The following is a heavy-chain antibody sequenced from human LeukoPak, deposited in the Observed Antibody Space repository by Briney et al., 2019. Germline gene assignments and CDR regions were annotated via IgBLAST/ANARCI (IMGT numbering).Heavy chain of an antibody. CDR3: ARDSGGSYYRGFWFDP. V-gene: IGHV6-1*01. D-gene: IGHD1-26*01. Sequence: SPTLSLTFAISGDSVSSNSAAWNWIRQSPSRGLEWLGSTYYRSKWYNDYAVSVKSRITINPDTSKNQFSLQLNSVTPEDTAVYYCARDSGGSYYRGFWFDPWGQGTLVTVSS. CDR1: GDSVSSNSAA. CDR2: TYYRSKWYN. J-gene: IGHJ5*02.